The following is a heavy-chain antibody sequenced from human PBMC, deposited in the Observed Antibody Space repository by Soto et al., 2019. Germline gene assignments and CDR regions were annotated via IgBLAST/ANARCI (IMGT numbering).Heavy chain of an antibody. Sequence: GGSLRLSCAASGFTFSSYSMNWVRQAPGKGLEWVSYISSSSSTIYYADSVKGRFTISRDNAKNSLYLQMNSLRAEDTAVYYCARAPITYSSRPNWFDPWGQGTLVTLSS. CDR2: ISSSSSTI. J-gene: IGHJ5*02. CDR3: ARAPITYSSRPNWFDP. CDR1: GFTFSSYS. V-gene: IGHV3-48*01. D-gene: IGHD3-16*01.